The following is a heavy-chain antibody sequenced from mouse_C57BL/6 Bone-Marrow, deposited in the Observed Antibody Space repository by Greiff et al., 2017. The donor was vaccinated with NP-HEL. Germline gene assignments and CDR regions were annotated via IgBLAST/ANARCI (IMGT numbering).Heavy chain of an antibody. J-gene: IGHJ4*01. Sequence: VQLQQSGAELVRPGASVTLSCKASGYTFTDYEMHWVKQTPVHGLEWIGAIDPETGGTAYNQKFKGKAILTADKSSSTAYMELRSLTSEDSAVYYCTRLKGYAMDYWGQGTSVTVSS. CDR3: TRLKGYAMDY. V-gene: IGHV1-15*01. CDR2: IDPETGGT. CDR1: GYTFTDYE.